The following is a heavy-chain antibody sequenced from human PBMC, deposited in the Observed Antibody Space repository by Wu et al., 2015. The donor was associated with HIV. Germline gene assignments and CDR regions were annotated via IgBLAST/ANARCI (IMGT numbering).Heavy chain of an antibody. D-gene: IGHD1-14*01. J-gene: IGHJ4*02. CDR3: TRSRFAGSSDTWYSFDK. CDR2: INPLFGTT. CDR1: GDGFTSYA. Sequence: QVHLVQFGGEVKKPGSSVKVTCKASGDGFTSYAVSWVRQAPGQGLEWMGGINPLFGTTKFGQKFQDRLTITTDELRTTAYMELSNLRSEDTAVYFCTRSRFAGSSDTWYSFDKWGQGTLVTVSS. V-gene: IGHV1-69*05.